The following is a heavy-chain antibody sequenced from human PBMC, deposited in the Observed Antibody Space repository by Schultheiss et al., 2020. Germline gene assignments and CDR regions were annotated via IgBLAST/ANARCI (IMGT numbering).Heavy chain of an antibody. CDR1: GGSISSYY. V-gene: IGHV4-59*12. Sequence: SETLSLTCTVSGGSISSYYWSWIRQPPGKGLEWIGYIYYSGSTYYNPSLKSRVTISVDTSKNQFSLKLSSVTAADTAVYYCAREGMLSSYYYYGMDVWGQGTTVNVYS. D-gene: IGHD2-8*01. CDR3: AREGMLSSYYYYGMDV. CDR2: IYYSGST. J-gene: IGHJ6*02.